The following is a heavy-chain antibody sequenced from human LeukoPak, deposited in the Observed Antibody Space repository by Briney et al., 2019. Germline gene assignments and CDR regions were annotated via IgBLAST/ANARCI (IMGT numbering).Heavy chain of an antibody. Sequence: GGSLRLSCAASGFTFSAYGMHRVRHAPGKGLEWVAVISYDGNTKYYVDSVKGRFTISRDDSKNTLYLQMNSLRAEDTAIYYCAKEKVPISMPAWYFDLWGRGTLVTVSS. J-gene: IGHJ2*01. CDR1: GFTFSAYG. V-gene: IGHV3-30*18. CDR2: ISYDGNTK. D-gene: IGHD2/OR15-2a*01. CDR3: AKEKVPISMPAWYFDL.